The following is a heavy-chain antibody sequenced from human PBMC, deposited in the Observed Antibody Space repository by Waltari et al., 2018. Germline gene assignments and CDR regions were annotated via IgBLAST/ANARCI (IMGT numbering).Heavy chain of an antibody. CDR3: ARLFSSWYPPTHGYYYGMDV. Sequence: QVQLQQWGAGLLKPSETLSLTCAVYGGSFSGYYWSWIRQPPGKGLEWSGEINHSGSTNYNPSLKSRVTISVDTSKNQFSLKLSSVTAADTAVYYCARLFSSWYPPTHGYYYGMDVWGQGTTVTVSS. CDR2: INHSGST. D-gene: IGHD6-13*01. J-gene: IGHJ6*02. V-gene: IGHV4-34*01. CDR1: GGSFSGYY.